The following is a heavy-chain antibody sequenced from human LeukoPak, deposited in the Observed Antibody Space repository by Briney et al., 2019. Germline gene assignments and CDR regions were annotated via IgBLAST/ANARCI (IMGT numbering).Heavy chain of an antibody. CDR1: GYSISSGYY. Sequence: SETLSLTCTVSGYSISSGYYWGWIRQPPGKGLEWIGSIYYSGSTYYNPSLKSRVTISVDTSKNQFSLKLSSVTAADTAVYYCARDFRGVGYWDQGTLVTVSS. V-gene: IGHV4-38-2*02. D-gene: IGHD3-3*01. J-gene: IGHJ4*02. CDR3: ARDFRGVGY. CDR2: IYYSGST.